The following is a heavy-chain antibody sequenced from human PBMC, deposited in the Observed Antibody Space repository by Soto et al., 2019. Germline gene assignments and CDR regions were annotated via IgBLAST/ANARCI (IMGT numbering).Heavy chain of an antibody. Sequence: SETLSLTCTVSGASISSSTYYWVRLRQPQGKGLEWIGYIYYSGSTNYNPSLKSRVTISVDTSKNQFSLKLSSVTAADTAVYYCARDRPIRDGYILGYFDYWGQGTLVTVSS. J-gene: IGHJ4*02. D-gene: IGHD5-12*01. CDR1: GASISSSTYY. CDR3: ARDRPIRDGYILGYFDY. CDR2: IYYSGST. V-gene: IGHV4-61*01.